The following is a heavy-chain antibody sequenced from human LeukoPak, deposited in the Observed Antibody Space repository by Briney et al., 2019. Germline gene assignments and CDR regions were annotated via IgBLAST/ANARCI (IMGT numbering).Heavy chain of an antibody. V-gene: IGHV1-2*02. Sequence: ASVKVSCKASGYTFTDSYMHRVRQAPGQGLEWMGWINPNSGDTNYAQRFQGRVTMTRDTSISTAYMELSSLRSDDTAVYYCASGVFSGSYFYYFDYWGQGTLVTVSS. CDR3: ASGVFSGSYFYYFDY. CDR1: GYTFTDSY. D-gene: IGHD3-10*01. CDR2: INPNSGDT. J-gene: IGHJ4*02.